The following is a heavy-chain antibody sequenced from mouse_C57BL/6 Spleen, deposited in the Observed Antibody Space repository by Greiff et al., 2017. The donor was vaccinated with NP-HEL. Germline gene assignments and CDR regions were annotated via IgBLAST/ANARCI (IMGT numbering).Heavy chain of an antibody. CDR2: IYPGDGDT. V-gene: IGHV1-82*01. Sequence: QVQLQQSGPELVKPGASVKISCKASGYAFSSSWMNWVKQRPGKGLEWIGRIYPGDGDTNYNGKFKGKATLTADKSSSTAYMQLSSLTSEDSAVYFCAREGYYEGFAYWGQGTLVTVSA. J-gene: IGHJ3*01. CDR3: AREGYYEGFAY. CDR1: GYAFSSSW. D-gene: IGHD1-1*01.